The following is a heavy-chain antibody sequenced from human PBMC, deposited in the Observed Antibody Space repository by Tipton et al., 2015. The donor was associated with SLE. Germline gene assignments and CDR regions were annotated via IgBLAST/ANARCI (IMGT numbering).Heavy chain of an antibody. D-gene: IGHD3-10*01. CDR2: IYYSGST. V-gene: IGHV4-59*01. Sequence: LRLSCTVSGGSISTYYWSWIRQPPGKGLEWIEYIYYSGSTNYNPSLKSRVTISVDTSKNQFSLKLSSVTAADTAVYYCARDERFYGSGSYTYWGQGTLVTVSS. CDR1: GGSISTYY. J-gene: IGHJ4*02. CDR3: ARDERFYGSGSYTY.